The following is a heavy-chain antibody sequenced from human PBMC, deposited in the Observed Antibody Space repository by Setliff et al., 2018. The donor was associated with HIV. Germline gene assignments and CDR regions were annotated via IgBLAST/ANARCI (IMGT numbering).Heavy chain of an antibody. CDR3: ARAQRITIFGVVYWYFDL. CDR2: IYYNGST. CDR1: GGSISSYY. Sequence: TSETLSLTCTVSGGSISSYYWSWIRQPPGKGLEWIGYIYYNGSTNYNPSLKSRVTISVDTSKKQFSLRLSSVTAADTAVYYCARAQRITIFGVVYWYFDLWGRGTLVTVSS. D-gene: IGHD3-3*01. J-gene: IGHJ2*01. V-gene: IGHV4-59*01.